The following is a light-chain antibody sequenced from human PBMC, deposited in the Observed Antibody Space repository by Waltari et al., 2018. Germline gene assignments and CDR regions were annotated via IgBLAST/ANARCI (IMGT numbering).Light chain of an antibody. CDR2: EVS. V-gene: IGKV2-30*02. CDR1: QSLVHSDGTTY. J-gene: IGKJ4*01. CDR3: MQGTHWPVT. Sequence: DVVFAQSPPPLPFTLRQPAFISCKSGQSLVHSDGTTYLACFHQRPGHSPRRLIYEVSNRESGVPDRFSASGSGTDFTLKISRVEAEDVGVFYCMQGTHWPVTFGGGTTVEIK.